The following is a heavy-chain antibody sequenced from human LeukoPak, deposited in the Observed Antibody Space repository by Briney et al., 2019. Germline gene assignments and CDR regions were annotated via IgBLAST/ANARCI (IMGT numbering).Heavy chain of an antibody. Sequence: GGSLRLSCAASGFTFSSYAMYWVRQAPGKGLEWVSGIFGSGGSTHYADSVKGRFTISRDNSKNTLYLQMNSLRAEDTAVYYCASTTYYYDSSGYYPIDYWGQGTLVTVPS. D-gene: IGHD3-22*01. CDR1: GFTFSSYA. CDR2: IFGSGGST. CDR3: ASTTYYYDSSGYYPIDY. J-gene: IGHJ4*02. V-gene: IGHV3-23*01.